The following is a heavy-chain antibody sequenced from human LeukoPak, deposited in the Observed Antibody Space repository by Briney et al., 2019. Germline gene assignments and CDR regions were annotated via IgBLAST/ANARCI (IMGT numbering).Heavy chain of an antibody. J-gene: IGHJ3*02. CDR3: AREYSSSWGNAFDI. V-gene: IGHV3-74*01. Sequence: GGSLRLSCAASGFTFSSYWMHWVRQAPGMGLVWVSRISSDGSSTTYADSVKGRFTVSRDNAKNTLYLQMNSLRAEDTAVYYCAREYSSSWGNAFDIWGQGTMVTVSS. CDR1: GFTFSSYW. CDR2: ISSDGSST. D-gene: IGHD6-13*01.